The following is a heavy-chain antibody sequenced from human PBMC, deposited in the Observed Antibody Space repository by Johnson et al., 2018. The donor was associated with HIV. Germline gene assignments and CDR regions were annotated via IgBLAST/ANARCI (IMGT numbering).Heavy chain of an antibody. CDR3: ARVTAYNSFDI. V-gene: IGHV3-66*03. Sequence: LQLVESGGGLIQPGGSLRLSCAVFGFTVSRNYMSWVRQAPGKGMEWVSGINWNSGTLGYADSVKGRFTVSRDNSKNTLDLQMSSLRPDDTAMYYCARVTAYNSFDIWGQGTMVTVSS. D-gene: IGHD2-21*02. CDR2: INWNSGTL. CDR1: GFTVSRNY. J-gene: IGHJ3*02.